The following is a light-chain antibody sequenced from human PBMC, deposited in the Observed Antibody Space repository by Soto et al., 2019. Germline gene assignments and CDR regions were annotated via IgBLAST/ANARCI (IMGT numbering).Light chain of an antibody. J-gene: IGKJ3*01. CDR1: ESIRDM. Sequence: DIQMTQSPSSLSASVGDRVTIACRASESIRDMLNWYQQKPGKAPMLLLSSASILQSGVPSRFSGSGSGTDFSLTISGLQPEDFATYFGQQSYSSPTFGPGTKVDLK. CDR2: SAS. V-gene: IGKV1-39*01. CDR3: QQSYSSPT.